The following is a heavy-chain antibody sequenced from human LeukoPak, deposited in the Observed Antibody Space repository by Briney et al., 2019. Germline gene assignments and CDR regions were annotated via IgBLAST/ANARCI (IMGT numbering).Heavy chain of an antibody. Sequence: GGTLRLSCAASGFIFSNYGMNWVRQAPGKGLEWVSGITSGGLTFYASSVKGRFTISRDNSEKTLYLQINSLRAEDAALYYCGQDWAWGAFGNWGQGALVTVSS. D-gene: IGHD1-26*01. CDR2: ITSGGLT. J-gene: IGHJ4*02. CDR3: GQDWAWGAFGN. CDR1: GFIFSNYG. V-gene: IGHV3-23*01.